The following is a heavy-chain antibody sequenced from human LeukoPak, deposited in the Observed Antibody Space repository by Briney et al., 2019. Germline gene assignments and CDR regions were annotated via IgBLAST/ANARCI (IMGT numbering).Heavy chain of an antibody. D-gene: IGHD3-10*01. CDR1: GFTFSSYE. CDR2: ISSSGSTI. V-gene: IGHV3-48*03. CDR3: AKSTPAKYYYGSDHSFDY. J-gene: IGHJ4*02. Sequence: PGGSLRLSCAASGFTFSSYEMNWVRQAPGKGLEWVSYISSSGSTIYYADSVKGRFTISRDNAKNTLYLQMNSLRAEDTAVYYCAKSTPAKYYYGSDHSFDYWGQGTLVTVSS.